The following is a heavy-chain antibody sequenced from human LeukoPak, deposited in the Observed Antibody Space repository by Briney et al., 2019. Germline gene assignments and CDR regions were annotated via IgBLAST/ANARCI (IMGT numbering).Heavy chain of an antibody. D-gene: IGHD6-19*01. V-gene: IGHV4-34*01. J-gene: IGHJ6*04. CDR1: GGSFSGYY. CDR3: ARAAAVGVDV. Sequence: PSETLSLTCAVYGGSFSGYYWSWIRQPPGKGLEWIGEINHSGSTNYNPSLKSRVTISVDTSKNQFSLKLSSVTAADTAVYYCARAAAVGVDVWGKGTTVTVSS. CDR2: INHSGST.